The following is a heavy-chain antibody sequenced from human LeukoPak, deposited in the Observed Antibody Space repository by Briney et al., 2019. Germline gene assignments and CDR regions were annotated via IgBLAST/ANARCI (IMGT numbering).Heavy chain of an antibody. CDR1: GFTFSSYA. V-gene: IGHV3-23*01. Sequence: PGGSLRLSCAASGFTFSSYAMSWVRQAPGKGLEWVSAISGSGGSTYYADSVKGRFTISRDNSKNTLYLQMNSLRAEDTAVYYCARDIRVVPAATDYWGQGTLVTVSS. CDR2: ISGSGGST. J-gene: IGHJ4*02. CDR3: ARDIRVVPAATDY. D-gene: IGHD2-2*01.